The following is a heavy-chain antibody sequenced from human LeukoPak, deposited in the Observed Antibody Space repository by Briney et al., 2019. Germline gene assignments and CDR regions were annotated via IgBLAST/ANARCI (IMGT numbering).Heavy chain of an antibody. CDR3: ARRIQLWYYYYGVDV. CDR1: GFTFSSYA. J-gene: IGHJ6*01. D-gene: IGHD5-18*01. V-gene: IGHV3-30-3*01. Sequence: GGSLRLSCAASGFTFSSYAMHWVRPAPGKGLEWGAVISYDGSNKYYADSVKGRFTISRDNSKNTLYLQMNSLRAEDTAVYYCARRIQLWYYYYGVDVWGQGPTVTVST. CDR2: ISYDGSNK.